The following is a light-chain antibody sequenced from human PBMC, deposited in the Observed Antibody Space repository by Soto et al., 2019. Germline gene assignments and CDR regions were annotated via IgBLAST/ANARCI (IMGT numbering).Light chain of an antibody. V-gene: IGLV2-23*01. CDR1: SSDVVNDLL. CDR2: EGT. J-gene: IGLJ1*01. CDR3: CSYAGGHTWV. Sequence: QSALTQPASVSGSPGQSITISCTGTSSDVVNDLLVSWYQQQPGKAPKLMIYEGTKRPAGVSDRFSGSKSGNTASLTISGLQAEDEADYYCCSYAGGHTWVFGTGTKLTGL.